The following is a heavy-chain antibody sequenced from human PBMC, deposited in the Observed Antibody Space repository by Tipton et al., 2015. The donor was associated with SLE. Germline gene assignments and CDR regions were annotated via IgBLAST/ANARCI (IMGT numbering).Heavy chain of an antibody. CDR1: GGSISSYY. D-gene: IGHD4-23*01. CDR3: ARGRGGKPLDY. CDR2: IYYSGST. V-gene: IGHV4-59*12. Sequence: TLSLTCTVSGGSISSYYWSWIRQPPGKGLEWIGYIYYSGSTNYNPSLKSRVTISVDTSKNQFSLNLNSVTAADTAVYYCARGRGGKPLDYWGQGTLVTVSS. J-gene: IGHJ4*02.